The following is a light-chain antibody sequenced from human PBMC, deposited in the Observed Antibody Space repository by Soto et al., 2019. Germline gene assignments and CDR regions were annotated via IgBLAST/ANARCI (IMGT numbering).Light chain of an antibody. V-gene: IGKV3-20*01. J-gene: IGKJ1*01. Sequence: IVLTQSPDTLSLSPGERATLYCRASQSVGNNYLTWYQQKPGQAPRLLIYDASSRATGIPDRFSGSGSGTDFTLTISRLEPEDFAVYYCQQCAYSPRTFGQGTKVEVK. CDR3: QQCAYSPRT. CDR1: QSVGNNY. CDR2: DAS.